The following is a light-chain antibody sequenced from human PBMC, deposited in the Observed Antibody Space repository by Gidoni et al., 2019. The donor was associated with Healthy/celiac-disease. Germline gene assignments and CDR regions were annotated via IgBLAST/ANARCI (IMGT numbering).Light chain of an antibody. CDR1: QSLLHRNGYNY. Sequence: DIVMTQSPLSLPVTPGEPASISCRSSQSLLHRNGYNYLDWYLQKPLQSTHLRVSLGSNRASGVPDRFSGSGSGTDFTLKISRVEAEDVGVYYCMQALQTPKAFXGXTKVEIK. V-gene: IGKV2-28*01. CDR3: MQALQTPKA. J-gene: IGKJ4*01. CDR2: LGS.